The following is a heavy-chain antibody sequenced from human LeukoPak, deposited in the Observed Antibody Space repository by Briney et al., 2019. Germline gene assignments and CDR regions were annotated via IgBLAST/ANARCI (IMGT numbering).Heavy chain of an antibody. Sequence: GGSLRLSCAASGFTFRDYYMTWVRQAPGKGLEWIAYISRSGDTLYYADSVEGRFTISRDNAKNSLYLQMNSLRAEDTAVYYCAREVVIFPDYYYYGMDIWGQGTTVTVSS. CDR3: AREVVIFPDYYYYGMDI. CDR2: ISRSGDTL. V-gene: IGHV3-11*01. J-gene: IGHJ6*02. D-gene: IGHD3-9*01. CDR1: GFTFRDYY.